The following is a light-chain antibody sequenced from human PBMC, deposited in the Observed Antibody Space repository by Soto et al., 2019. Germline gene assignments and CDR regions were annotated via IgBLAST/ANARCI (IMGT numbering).Light chain of an antibody. CDR2: GDN. J-gene: IGLJ1*01. CDR1: TSHIGALYD. Sequence: QALRTPPPSVFGAPGQRVPISFPGSTSHIGALYDVLWYQHLPGTAPKLLIYGDNNRPSGVPDRFSGSKSGTSASLAITRLQAEDEADYYCQSYDISLHNYVFGTGTKVTVL. V-gene: IGLV1-40*01. CDR3: QSYDISLHNYV.